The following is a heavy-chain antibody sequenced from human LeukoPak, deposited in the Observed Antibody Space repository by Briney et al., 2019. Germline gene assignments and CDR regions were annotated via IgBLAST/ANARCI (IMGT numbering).Heavy chain of an antibody. CDR1: GFTFSSYA. D-gene: IGHD1-26*01. J-gene: IGHJ4*02. CDR3: AREYSGSFDY. CDR2: ISGSGIST. V-gene: IGHV3-23*01. Sequence: GGSLRLSCAASGFTFSSYAMSWVRQAPGKGLEWVSDISGSGISTYYADSVKGRFTISRDNSKNTLYLQMNSLRAEDTAVYYCAREYSGSFDYWGQGTLVTVSS.